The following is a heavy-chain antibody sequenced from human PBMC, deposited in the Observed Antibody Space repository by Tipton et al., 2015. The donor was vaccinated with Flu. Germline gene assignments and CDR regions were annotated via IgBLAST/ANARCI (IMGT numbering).Heavy chain of an antibody. V-gene: IGHV3-9*01. D-gene: IGHD3-10*01. J-gene: IGHJ4*02. CDR1: GFTFDHYA. CDR3: ARGDDFGSGGYSDY. CDR2: ISWNGAYT. Sequence: SLRLSCAASGFTFDHYAMHWVRQAPGKGLEWVLTISWNGAYTGYADSVKGRFTISRDNPKNSLYLQMNSLRAEDTALYYCARGDDFGSGGYSDYWGQGTLVTVPS.